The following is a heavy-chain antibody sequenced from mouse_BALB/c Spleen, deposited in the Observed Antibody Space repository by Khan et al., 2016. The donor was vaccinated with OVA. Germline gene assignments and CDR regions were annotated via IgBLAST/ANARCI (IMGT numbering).Heavy chain of an antibody. CDR3: ARNYDYDEGLAY. V-gene: IGHV2-2*02. Sequence: QMQLEESGPGLVQPSQSLSITCTVSGFSLTHYGVHWVRQSPGKGLEWLGVIWSGGSTDYNAAFTSRLNISKDNSKNQAFFKMNSLQANDTAIYYCARNYDYDEGLAYWGQGTLVTVSA. CDR1: GFSLTHYG. CDR2: IWSGGST. D-gene: IGHD2-4*01. J-gene: IGHJ3*01.